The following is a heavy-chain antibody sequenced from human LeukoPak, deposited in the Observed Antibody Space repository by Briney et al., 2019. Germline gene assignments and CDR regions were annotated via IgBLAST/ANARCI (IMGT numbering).Heavy chain of an antibody. Sequence: SQTLSLTCTVSGGSISSGDYYWSWIRQLPGKGLEWIGYIYYSGSTNYNPSLKGRVTISVDTSKNQFSLKLSSVTAADTAVYYCASTSGVTMVRGVSFDYWGQGTLVTVSS. J-gene: IGHJ4*02. CDR3: ASTSGVTMVRGVSFDY. V-gene: IGHV4-61*08. CDR1: GGSISSGDYY. CDR2: IYYSGST. D-gene: IGHD3-10*01.